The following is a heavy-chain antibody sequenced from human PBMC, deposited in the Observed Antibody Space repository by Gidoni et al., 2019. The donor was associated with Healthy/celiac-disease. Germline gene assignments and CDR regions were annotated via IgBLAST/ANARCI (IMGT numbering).Heavy chain of an antibody. CDR1: GFTFRSYW. V-gene: IGHV3-7*01. CDR2: IKQDGSEK. CDR3: AREREAVYYYDSSGYYFDY. J-gene: IGHJ4*02. D-gene: IGHD3-22*01. Sequence: EVQLVESGGGLVQPGGSLRLSCAASGFTFRSYWMSWVRQAPGKGLEWVANIKQDGSEKYYVDSVKGRFTISRDNAKNSLYLQMNSLRAEDTAVYYCAREREAVYYYDSSGYYFDYWGQGTLVTVSS.